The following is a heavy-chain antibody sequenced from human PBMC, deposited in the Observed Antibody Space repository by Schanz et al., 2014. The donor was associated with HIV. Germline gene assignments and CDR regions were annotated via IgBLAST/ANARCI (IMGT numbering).Heavy chain of an antibody. CDR2: INPNSGGP. V-gene: IGHV1-2*02. J-gene: IGHJ5*02. CDR3: AREREYQLLRGWFDP. D-gene: IGHD2-2*01. CDR1: GYTFTGYY. Sequence: QVQLVQSGAEVKKPGASVKVSCKASGYTFTGYYMHWVRQAPGQGLEWMGWINPNSGGPNYAQKFQGRVTMTRDTSIATTYMELRRLRSDDTAVYYCAREREYQLLRGWFDPWGQGTLVTVSS.